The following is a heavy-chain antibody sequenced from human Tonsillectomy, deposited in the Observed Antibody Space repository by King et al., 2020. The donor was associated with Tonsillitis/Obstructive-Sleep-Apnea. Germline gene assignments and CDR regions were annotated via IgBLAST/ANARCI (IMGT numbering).Heavy chain of an antibody. V-gene: IGHV3-23*04. CDR2: ISGSGGNT. CDR3: AKDFRVVPAMPAQG. D-gene: IGHD2-2*01. Sequence: EVQLVESGGGLVQPGGSLRLSCAASGFTFSSYAMSWVRQAPGKGLEWVSAISGSGGNTYYADSVKGRFTIYRDNSKNTLYLQMNSLRAEDTAVYYCAKDFRVVPAMPAQGWGQGTMVTVSS. CDR1: GFTFSSYA. J-gene: IGHJ4*02.